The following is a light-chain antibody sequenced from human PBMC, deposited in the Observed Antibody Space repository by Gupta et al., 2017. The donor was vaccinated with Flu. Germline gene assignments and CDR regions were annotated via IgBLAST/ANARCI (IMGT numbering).Light chain of an antibody. CDR3: QTYDSDRNEI. Sequence: QSVLTQPPSVSGAPGQMVTISCTGRRSNVGGGYDVHWYQQLPGTPPKLLVYDNTDRPAGVPVRFSGSRSGTAASLAITVLQKAEAADYYCQTYDSDRNEIFGTGTRFTVL. J-gene: IGLJ1*01. CDR2: DNT. CDR1: RSNVGGGYD. V-gene: IGLV1-40*01.